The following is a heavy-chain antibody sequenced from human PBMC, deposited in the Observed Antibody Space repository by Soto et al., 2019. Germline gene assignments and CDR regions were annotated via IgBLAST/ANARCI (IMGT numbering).Heavy chain of an antibody. Sequence: GGSLRLSCAASGLTFSSYVMTWVRQAPGKGLEWVSAITGSGVSTYYADSVKGRFTISRDNSRNTLYLQMNSLRAEDTAVFYCAKESTSGTTLDYWGQGTLVTVS. CDR2: ITGSGVST. V-gene: IGHV3-23*01. CDR3: AKESTSGTTLDY. CDR1: GLTFSSYV. J-gene: IGHJ4*02. D-gene: IGHD2-2*01.